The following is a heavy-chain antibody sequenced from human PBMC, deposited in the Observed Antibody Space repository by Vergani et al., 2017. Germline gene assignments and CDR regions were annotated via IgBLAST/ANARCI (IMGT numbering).Heavy chain of an antibody. Sequence: VQLVQSGAEVRKPGASVTVSCTASGSIFKNYYIHWLRQAPGQAFEWMGILNPTTGHTTSALKFMGRVDMTRDPSTDTSTRTVQMTLSSLRSEDTAVYYCARSIGYCAGATCRAYYFDHWGQGTRVTVSS. CDR1: GSIFKNYY. CDR3: ARSIGYCAGATCRAYYFDH. J-gene: IGHJ5*02. CDR2: LNPTTGHT. V-gene: IGHV1-46*02. D-gene: IGHD2-21*01.